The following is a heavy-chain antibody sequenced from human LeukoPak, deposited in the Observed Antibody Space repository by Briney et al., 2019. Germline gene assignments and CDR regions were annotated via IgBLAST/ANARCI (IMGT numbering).Heavy chain of an antibody. CDR1: GGTFSSYA. J-gene: IGHJ3*02. D-gene: IGHD3-22*01. CDR2: IIPIFGTA. CDR3: ARNLGSGYYNDAFDI. Sequence: SVKVSCKASGGTFSSYAISWARQAPGQGLEWMGGIIPIFGTANYAQKFQGRVTITADESTSTAYMELSSLRSEDTAVYYCARNLGSGYYNDAFDIWGQGTMVTVSS. V-gene: IGHV1-69*13.